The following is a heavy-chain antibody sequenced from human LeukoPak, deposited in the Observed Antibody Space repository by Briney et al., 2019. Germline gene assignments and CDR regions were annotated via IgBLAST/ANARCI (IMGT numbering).Heavy chain of an antibody. CDR1: GFTFTGYS. CDR3: ARESYWGSGLKGFDS. CDR2: ISRDSSNI. Sequence: GGSLRLSCVASGFTFTGYSINWVRQAPGKGLEWVSYISRDSSNIYYADSVKGRFTISRDNAKNSLYLQVNSLRDEDTAVYYCARESYWGSGLKGFDSWGQGTLVTVSP. D-gene: IGHD7-27*01. J-gene: IGHJ4*02. V-gene: IGHV3-48*02.